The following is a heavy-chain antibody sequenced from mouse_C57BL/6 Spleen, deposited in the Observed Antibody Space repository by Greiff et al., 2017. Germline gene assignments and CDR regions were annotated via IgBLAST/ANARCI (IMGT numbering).Heavy chain of an antibody. J-gene: IGHJ2*01. CDR1: GYTFTSYW. CDR2: IDPKSGGT. V-gene: IGHV1-72*01. Sequence: QVQLQQPGAELVKPGASVKLSCKASGYTFTSYWMHWVKQRPGRGLEWIGRIDPKSGGTKYNEKFKSKATLTVDKPSSTAYMQLSSLTSEDSAVYYCAREEGYGYDAGLDYWGQGTTLTVSS. D-gene: IGHD2-2*01. CDR3: AREEGYGYDAGLDY.